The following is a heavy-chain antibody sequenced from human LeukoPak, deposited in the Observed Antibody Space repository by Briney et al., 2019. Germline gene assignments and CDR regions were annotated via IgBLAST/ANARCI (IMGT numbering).Heavy chain of an antibody. V-gene: IGHV3-23*01. D-gene: IGHD1-26*01. CDR2: VSGTSDRT. CDR1: GFTFSNYG. J-gene: IGHJ4*02. CDR3: AKRGAEVGATVAPGDY. Sequence: SGGSLRLSCETSGFTFSNYGMTWVRQAPGKGLEWVSTVSGTSDRTYYADSVRGRFTISRDNSENTLYLQMNSLRAEDTAVYYCAKRGAEVGATVAPGDYWGQGTLVTVSS.